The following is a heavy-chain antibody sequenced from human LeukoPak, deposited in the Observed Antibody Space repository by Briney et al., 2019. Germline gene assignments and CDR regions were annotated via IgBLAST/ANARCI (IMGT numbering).Heavy chain of an antibody. V-gene: IGHV3-21*01. CDR1: GFTFSSYS. CDR2: IISSSSTFI. Sequence: GGSLRLSCAASGFTFSSYSMNWVRQAPGKGLEWVSSIISSSSTFIYYADSVKGRFTISRDNAKNSLYLQMNSLRAEDTAMYYCAKSALQDRSTWCEHYDCWGPGTLVTVSS. J-gene: IGHJ4*02. D-gene: IGHD4/OR15-4a*01. CDR3: AKSALQDRSTWCEHYDC.